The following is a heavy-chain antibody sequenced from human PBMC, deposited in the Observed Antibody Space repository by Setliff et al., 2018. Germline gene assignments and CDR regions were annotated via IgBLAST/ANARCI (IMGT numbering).Heavy chain of an antibody. V-gene: IGHV4-38-2*02. Sequence: SETLSLTCAVSGYSINSGYYWGWIRQSPGKGLEWIGSIYRDGNTYYNPSLRSRVTISVDTSKNQFSLNLSSVTAADTAVYYCARDGYGDDWNTFVNVYYYYMDVWGKGTTVTVSS. J-gene: IGHJ6*03. D-gene: IGHD5-18*01. CDR2: IYRDGNT. CDR3: ARDGYGDDWNTFVNVYYYYMDV. CDR1: GYSINSGYY.